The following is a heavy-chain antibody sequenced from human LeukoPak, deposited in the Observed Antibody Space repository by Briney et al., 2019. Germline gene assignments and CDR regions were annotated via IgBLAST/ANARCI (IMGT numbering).Heavy chain of an antibody. CDR1: GFTFSSYA. CDR3: AKDRHAPGRYCSSTSCFPFDS. Sequence: GGSLRLSCVGSGFTFSSYAMSWVRQAPGKGLEWVSGIIGSWGSTYYAESVKGRFTISRDNTKNTLYLQMNSLRAEDTAVYYCAKDRHAPGRYCSSTSCFPFDSWGQGTLVTVSS. V-gene: IGHV3-23*01. CDR2: IIGSWGST. D-gene: IGHD2-2*01. J-gene: IGHJ5*01.